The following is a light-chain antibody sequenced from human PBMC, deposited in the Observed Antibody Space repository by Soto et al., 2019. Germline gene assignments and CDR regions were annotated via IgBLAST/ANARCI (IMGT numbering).Light chain of an antibody. J-gene: IGKJ1*01. Sequence: ILLTQSPCTLALSPGERATLSCRASQRISNSYLAWYQQKPGQAPRLPTYGASSRATGIPARFSGSGSVTDFTRTISRLEPEDCPVYFCQQYGSPPRTFGQGTKV. CDR3: QQYGSPPRT. V-gene: IGKV3-20*01. CDR1: QRISNSY. CDR2: GAS.